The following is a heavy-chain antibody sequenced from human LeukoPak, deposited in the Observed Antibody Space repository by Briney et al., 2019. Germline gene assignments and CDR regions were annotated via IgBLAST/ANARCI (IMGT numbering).Heavy chain of an antibody. D-gene: IGHD3-22*01. CDR1: GGSISSGGYY. V-gene: IGHV4-31*03. Sequence: SETLSPTCTVSGGSISSGGYYWSWIRQHPGKGLEWIGYIYYSGSTYYNPSLKSRVTISVDTSKNQFSLKLSSVTAADTAVYYCARVDSSGYYHFDYWGQGTLVTVSS. J-gene: IGHJ4*02. CDR2: IYYSGST. CDR3: ARVDSSGYYHFDY.